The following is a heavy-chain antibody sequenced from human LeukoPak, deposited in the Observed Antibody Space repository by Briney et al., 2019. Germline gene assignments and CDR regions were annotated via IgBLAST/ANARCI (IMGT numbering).Heavy chain of an antibody. D-gene: IGHD6-13*01. Sequence: GGSLRLSCAASGFTFSTSVMHWVRQAPGKGLEWVAVISYDGNNKYYADSVKGRFTISRDNSKNTLYLQMNSLRAEDTAVYYCARETIDPGIAAAGTYWGQGTLVTVSS. CDR1: GFTFSTSV. CDR2: ISYDGNNK. J-gene: IGHJ4*02. CDR3: ARETIDPGIAAAGTY. V-gene: IGHV3-30*03.